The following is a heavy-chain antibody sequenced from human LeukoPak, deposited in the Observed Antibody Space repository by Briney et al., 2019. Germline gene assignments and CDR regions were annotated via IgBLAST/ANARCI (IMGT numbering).Heavy chain of an antibody. CDR3: AKDRGSVGYDSLTGYYLEGEYDY. V-gene: IGHV3-23*01. D-gene: IGHD3-9*01. J-gene: IGHJ4*02. CDR1: GFTFSSYA. Sequence: PGGSLRLSCAASGFTFSSYAMSWVRQAPGKGLEWVSAISGSGGSTYYADSVKGRFTISRDNSKNTLYLQMNSLRAEDTAVYYCAKDRGSVGYDSLTGYYLEGEYDYWGQGTLVTASS. CDR2: ISGSGGST.